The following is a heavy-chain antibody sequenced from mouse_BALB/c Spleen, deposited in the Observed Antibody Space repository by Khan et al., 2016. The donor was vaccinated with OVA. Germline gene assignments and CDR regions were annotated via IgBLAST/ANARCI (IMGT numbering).Heavy chain of an antibody. CDR3: VRSGYGSFAY. V-gene: IGHV1S29*02. Sequence: EVQLQESGPELVKPGASVKISCKASGYTFTDYNMDWVKQSHGKSLEWIGYIYPNNGDTDYNQKFKTKATLTEDNSSSIAYMELRSLTSEDSAVXYFVRSGYGSFAYWGQGTLVTVSA. CDR1: GYTFTDYN. J-gene: IGHJ3*01. CDR2: IYPNNGDT. D-gene: IGHD2-14*01.